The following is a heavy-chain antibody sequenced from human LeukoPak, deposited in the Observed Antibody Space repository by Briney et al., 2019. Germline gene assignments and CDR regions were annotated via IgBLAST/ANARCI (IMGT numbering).Heavy chain of an antibody. CDR3: AREGVYLRPFDY. D-gene: IGHD3-16*01. CDR2: IYHSGST. V-gene: IGHV4-4*02. J-gene: IGHJ4*02. Sequence: PSETLSLTCAVSGGSISSSNWWSWVRQPPGKGLEWIGEIYHSGSTNHNPSLKSRVTIPVDKSKNQFSLKLSSVTAADTAVYYCAREGVYLRPFDYWGQGTLVTVSS. CDR1: GGSISSSNW.